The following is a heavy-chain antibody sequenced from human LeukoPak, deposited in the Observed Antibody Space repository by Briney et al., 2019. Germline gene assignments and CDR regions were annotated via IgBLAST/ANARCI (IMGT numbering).Heavy chain of an antibody. V-gene: IGHV3-43*02. CDR3: AKDYGNYYNWFDP. Sequence: GGSLRLSCAASEFTFSSSAMSWVRQAPGKGLEWVSLISGRGHSTYYTDSVKGRFTISRDNSKNSLYLQMNSLRTEDTALYYCAKDYGNYYNWFDPWGQGTLVTVSS. CDR2: ISGRGHST. J-gene: IGHJ5*02. CDR1: EFTFSSSA. D-gene: IGHD4-11*01.